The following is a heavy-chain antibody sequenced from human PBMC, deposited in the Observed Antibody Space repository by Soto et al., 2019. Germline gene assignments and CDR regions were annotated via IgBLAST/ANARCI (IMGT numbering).Heavy chain of an antibody. CDR2: IYHTGST. Sequence: SSETLSLTCSVSGGSISTVGHYWTWIRQPPGKGLEWIGSIYHTGSTYYSKSLRSRLTMSVDTSKSQFSLRLSSVTAADTAVYYCARATGTLRSRNCDYWGQGSLVTVSS. V-gene: IGHV4-31*03. CDR1: GGSISTVGHY. D-gene: IGHD1-1*01. CDR3: ARATGTLRSRNCDY. J-gene: IGHJ4*02.